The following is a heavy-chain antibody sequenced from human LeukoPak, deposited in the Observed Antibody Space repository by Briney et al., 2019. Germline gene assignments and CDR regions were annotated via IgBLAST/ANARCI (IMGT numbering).Heavy chain of an antibody. CDR3: ARENYYDSSGFDY. Sequence: PSETLSLTCAVSGGSFSGYYWSWIRQPPGKGLEWIGEINHSGSTNYNPSLKSRVTISVDTSKNQFSLKLSSVTAADTAVYYCARENYYDSSGFDYWGQGTLVTVSA. CDR2: INHSGST. CDR1: GGSFSGYY. D-gene: IGHD3-22*01. J-gene: IGHJ4*02. V-gene: IGHV4-34*01.